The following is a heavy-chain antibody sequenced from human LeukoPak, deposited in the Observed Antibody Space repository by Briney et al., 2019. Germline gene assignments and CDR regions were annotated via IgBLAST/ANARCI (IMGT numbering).Heavy chain of an antibody. CDR3: ARDPGYRGESGWFDP. V-gene: IGHV3-23*01. J-gene: IGHJ5*02. Sequence: PSETLSLTCAVYGGSFSGYYWSWIRQPPGKGLEWVSVISGSGGSTHYADSVKGRFTISRDNSKNTLYLQMNSLRAEDTAVYYCARDPGYRGESGWFDPWGQGTLVTVSS. CDR2: ISGSGGST. CDR1: GGSFSGYY. D-gene: IGHD5-18*01.